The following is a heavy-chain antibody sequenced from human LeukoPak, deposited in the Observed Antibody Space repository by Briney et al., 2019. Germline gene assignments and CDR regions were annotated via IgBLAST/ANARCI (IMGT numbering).Heavy chain of an antibody. CDR3: YVDA. CDR1: GYTFANFW. V-gene: IGHV5-51*01. J-gene: IGHJ6*04. Sequence: GESLKISCQGSGYTFANFWIAWVRQMPGKGLEWMGIIYPGDSDTRYSPSFQGQVTISADKSISTAYLQWSSLQASDTATYYYYVDAWGKGTTVTVSS. D-gene: IGHD3-10*01. CDR2: IYPGDSDT.